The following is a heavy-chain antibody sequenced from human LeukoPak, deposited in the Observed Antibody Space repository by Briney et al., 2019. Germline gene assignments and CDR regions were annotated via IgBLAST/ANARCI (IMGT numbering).Heavy chain of an antibody. CDR1: GGSFSGYY. CDR2: INHSGST. D-gene: IGHD3-22*01. CDR3: AREGDYYDSSGYYRPKAFDY. V-gene: IGHV4-34*01. J-gene: IGHJ4*02. Sequence: SSETLSLTCAVYGGSFSGYYWSWIRQPPGKGLEWIGEINHSGSTNYNPSLKSRVTISVDTSKNQFSLKLSSVTAADTAVYYCAREGDYYDSSGYYRPKAFDYWGQGTLVTVSS.